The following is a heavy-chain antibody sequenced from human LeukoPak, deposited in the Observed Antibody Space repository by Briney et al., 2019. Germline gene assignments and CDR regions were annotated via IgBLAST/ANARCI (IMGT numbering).Heavy chain of an antibody. J-gene: IGHJ6*04. Sequence: GGSLRLSCAASGFTFSGSALHWVRQASGKGLEWVGRIRSTANGYATAYAASVKGRFTISRDDSKNTAYLQMDSLRAEDTAVYYCAELGITMIGGVWGKGTTVTISS. D-gene: IGHD3-10*02. V-gene: IGHV3-73*01. CDR3: AELGITMIGGV. CDR1: GFTFSGSA. CDR2: IRSTANGYAT.